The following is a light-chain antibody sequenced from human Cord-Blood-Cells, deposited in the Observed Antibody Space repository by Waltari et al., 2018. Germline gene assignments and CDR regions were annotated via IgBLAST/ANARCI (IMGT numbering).Light chain of an antibody. CDR3: SSYTSSSTYV. Sequence: QSALTQPASVSGSPGQSITISCTGTSSDVGGYYYVSWYQQNPGKAPKLMIYEVSNRPSGGSNRFSGSNDGNTASLTISGLQAEDEADYYCSSYTSSSTYVFGTGTKVTVL. J-gene: IGLJ1*01. CDR2: EVS. CDR1: SSDVGGYYY. V-gene: IGLV2-14*01.